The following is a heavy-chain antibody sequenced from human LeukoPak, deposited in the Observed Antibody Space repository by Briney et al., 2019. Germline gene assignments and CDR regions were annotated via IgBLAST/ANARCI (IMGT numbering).Heavy chain of an antibody. Sequence: GGSLRLSCAASGFTFSSYGMHWVRQAPGKGLEWVAVISYDGSNKYYADSVKGRFTISRDNSKNTLYLQMNSLRAEDTAVYYCAKCMVRGVPTTAFNYYYYYGMDVWGQGTTVTVSS. CDR2: ISYDGSNK. D-gene: IGHD3-10*01. J-gene: IGHJ6*02. CDR1: GFTFSSYG. V-gene: IGHV3-30*18. CDR3: AKCMVRGVPTTAFNYYYYYGMDV.